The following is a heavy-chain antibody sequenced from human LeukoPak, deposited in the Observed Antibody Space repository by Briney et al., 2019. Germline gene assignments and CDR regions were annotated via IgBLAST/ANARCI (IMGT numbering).Heavy chain of an antibody. J-gene: IGHJ6*02. CDR1: GFTFSSYS. D-gene: IGHD1-26*01. V-gene: IGHV3-30*18. Sequence: GGSLRLSCAASGFTFSSYSMNWVRQAPGKGLEWVAVISYDGSNKYYADSVKGRFTISRDKSKNTLYLQMNSPRAEDTAVYYCAKDLLGGDSGSYYEVGELGMDVWGQGTTVTVSS. CDR2: ISYDGSNK. CDR3: AKDLLGGDSGSYYEVGELGMDV.